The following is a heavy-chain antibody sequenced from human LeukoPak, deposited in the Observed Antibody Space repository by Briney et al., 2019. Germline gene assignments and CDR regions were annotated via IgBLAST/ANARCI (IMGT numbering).Heavy chain of an antibody. J-gene: IGHJ5*02. D-gene: IGHD6-13*01. CDR3: ARARIAAAGGVDP. V-gene: IGHV4-31*03. CDR1: GGSISSGGYY. CDR2: IYYSGST. Sequence: PSESLSLTCTVSGGSISSGGYYWSWIRQHPGKGLEWIGYIYYSGSTYYNPSLKSRVTISVDTSKNQFSLKLSSVTAADTAVYYCARARIAAAGGVDPWGQGTLVTVSS.